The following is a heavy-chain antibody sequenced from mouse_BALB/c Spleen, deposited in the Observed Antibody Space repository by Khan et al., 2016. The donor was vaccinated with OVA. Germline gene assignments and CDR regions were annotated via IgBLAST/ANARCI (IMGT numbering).Heavy chain of an antibody. CDR2: IWGGGGT. CDR1: GFSLSRYN. Sequence: VQLQESGSGLVAPSQSLSITCTVSGFSLSRYNIHWVRQPPGKGLEWLGMIWGGGGTDYNSTLKSRLSITKDNSKSQVFLKMSGLQTDDTAVYYCARADYRYDGYYAMDYWGQGTSVTVSS. D-gene: IGHD2-14*01. J-gene: IGHJ4*01. V-gene: IGHV2-6-4*01. CDR3: ARADYRYDGYYAMDY.